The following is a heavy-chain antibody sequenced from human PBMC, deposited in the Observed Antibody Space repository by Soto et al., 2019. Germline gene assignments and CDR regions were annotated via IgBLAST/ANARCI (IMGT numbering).Heavy chain of an antibody. CDR1: GGTFSSYA. CDR2: IIPISGTA. CDR3: ARSQGSSTSLEIYYYYYYGMDV. D-gene: IGHD2-2*01. V-gene: IGHV1-69*01. Sequence: QVQLVQSGAEVKKPGSSVKVSCKASGGTFSSYAISWVRQAPGQGLEWMGGIIPISGTANYAQKFQGRVTIAADESPSTAYMELRSLRSEATAVYYCARSQGSSTSLEIYYYYYYGMDVWGQGTTVTVSS. J-gene: IGHJ6*02.